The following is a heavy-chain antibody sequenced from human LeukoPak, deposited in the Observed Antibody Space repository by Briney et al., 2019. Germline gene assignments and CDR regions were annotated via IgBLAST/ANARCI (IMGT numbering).Heavy chain of an antibody. J-gene: IGHJ4*02. CDR2: IRNKANGGTA. CDR1: GFTFSDYA. CDR3: SRAYSTGWLGINDY. Sequence: PGGSLILSCTASGFTFSDYAMSWVRQAPGKGLEWVGFIRNKANGGTADYAASVKGRFTISRDDSKTIAYLQMNSLKTEDTAVYYCSRAYSTGWLGINDYWGQGALVTVSS. D-gene: IGHD6-19*01. V-gene: IGHV3-49*04.